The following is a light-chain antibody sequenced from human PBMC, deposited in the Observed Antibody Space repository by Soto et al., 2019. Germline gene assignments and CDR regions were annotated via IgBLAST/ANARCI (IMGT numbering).Light chain of an antibody. CDR2: GNS. Sequence: QSVLTQPPSVSGAPGQRVTISCTGSSSNIGAGYDVHWYQQLPGTAPKLLIYGNSNRPSGVPDRFSGSKSGTSASLAITGLQAEDEADYYCQSYDSSLSGPIKVFGGGTQLTVL. V-gene: IGLV1-40*01. CDR3: QSYDSSLSGPIKV. J-gene: IGLJ3*02. CDR1: SSNIGAGYD.